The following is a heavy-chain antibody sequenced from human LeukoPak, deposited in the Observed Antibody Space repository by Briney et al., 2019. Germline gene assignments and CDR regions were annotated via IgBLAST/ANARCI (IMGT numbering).Heavy chain of an antibody. J-gene: IGHJ4*02. CDR1: GGSVSSNSAT. CDR3: ARDLSSGLGDFDY. Sequence: SQTLSLTCAISGGSVSSNSATWNWIRQSPSRGLEWLGRTYYRSKWYYDYAVSVRSRVTINPDTSKNQFSLQLNSVTPEDTAVYYCARDLSSGLGDFDYWGQGTLVTVSS. CDR2: TYYRSKWYY. V-gene: IGHV6-1*01. D-gene: IGHD3-16*01.